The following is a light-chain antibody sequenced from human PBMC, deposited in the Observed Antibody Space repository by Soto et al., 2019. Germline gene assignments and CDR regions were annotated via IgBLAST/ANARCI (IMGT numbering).Light chain of an antibody. V-gene: IGLV1-40*01. J-gene: IGLJ2*01. CDR1: SSNFGAGYD. Sequence: QSVLTQPPSVSGAPGQRVTITCTGSSSNFGAGYDVHWYQQLPGTAPKLLIHGNNNRPSGVPDRFSGSKSGTSASLAITGLQAEDEADYYCQSYDSSLSGVVFGGGTKLTVL. CDR2: GNN. CDR3: QSYDSSLSGVV.